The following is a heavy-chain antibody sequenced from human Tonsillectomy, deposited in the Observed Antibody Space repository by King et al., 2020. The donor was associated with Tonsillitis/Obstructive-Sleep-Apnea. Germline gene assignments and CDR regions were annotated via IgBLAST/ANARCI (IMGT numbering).Heavy chain of an antibody. CDR1: GVSVSTSGGG. D-gene: IGHD6-6*01. Sequence: GRPTQGRALTWTVSGVSVSTSGGGVGWIRQPPGKALQWLARIYWEDDKYYSPSLKSRLTLTKDTSINQVVLTMTNVDPVDTATDYCANRPPSSLSSGFDYWGQGTLVTVSS. CDR3: ANRPPSSLSSGFDY. CDR2: IYWEDDK. J-gene: IGHJ4*02. V-gene: IGHV2-5*02.